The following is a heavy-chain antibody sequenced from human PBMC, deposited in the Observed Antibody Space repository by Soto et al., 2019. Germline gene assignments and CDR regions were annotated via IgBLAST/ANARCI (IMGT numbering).Heavy chain of an antibody. CDR3: AKDRGGDCPDNSCYFGADY. CDR2: ISDTGSSH. J-gene: IGHJ4*02. Sequence: GGSLRLSCVGSGFTFSSYGMHWVRQAPGKGLECVAVISDTGSSHYYAASVEGRFTIPRENSKNTLSLHMDRLRVEDTAVYYCAKDRGGDCPDNSCYFGADYWGQGTPVTVSS. D-gene: IGHD2-2*01. CDR1: GFTFSSYG. V-gene: IGHV3-30*18.